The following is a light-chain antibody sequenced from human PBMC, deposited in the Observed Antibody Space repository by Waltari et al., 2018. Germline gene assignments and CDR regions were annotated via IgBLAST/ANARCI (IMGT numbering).Light chain of an antibody. CDR1: SNDLGPSKF. V-gene: IGLV2-14*03. Sequence: QSALTQPASVSGSPGQSTTISCTGTSNDLGPSKFLPWYQQHPGRAPQLMIYDVTERPSGISYRFSGSKSANTASLTISGLLPEDEAIYYCSSFTDTHTLLFGGGTTVTVL. CDR2: DVT. CDR3: SSFTDTHTLL. J-gene: IGLJ2*01.